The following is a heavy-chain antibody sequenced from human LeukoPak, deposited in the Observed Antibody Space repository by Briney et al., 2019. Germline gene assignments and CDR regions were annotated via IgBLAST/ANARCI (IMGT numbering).Heavy chain of an antibody. CDR1: GSTFSSYA. D-gene: IGHD2-2*01. Sequence: PGGSLRLSCAASGSTFSSYAMHWVRQAPGKGLEWVAVISYDGSNKYYADSVKGRFTISRDNSKNTLYLQMNSLRAEDTAVYYCARETLREARDRSSTSCPLGYWGQGTLVTVSS. J-gene: IGHJ4*02. CDR2: ISYDGSNK. CDR3: ARETLREARDRSSTSCPLGY. V-gene: IGHV3-30-3*01.